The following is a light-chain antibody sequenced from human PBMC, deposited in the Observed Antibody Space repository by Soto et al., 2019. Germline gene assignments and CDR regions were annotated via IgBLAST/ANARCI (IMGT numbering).Light chain of an antibody. CDR2: KAS. Sequence: DIRVTQSPSTLSASVGDRVTITCRASQSISSWLAWYQQKPGKAPKLLIYKASSLESGVPSRFSGSGSGTEFTLTISSLQPDDFATYYCQHEAFGQGTKVDI. J-gene: IGKJ1*01. V-gene: IGKV1-5*03. CDR1: QSISSW. CDR3: QHEA.